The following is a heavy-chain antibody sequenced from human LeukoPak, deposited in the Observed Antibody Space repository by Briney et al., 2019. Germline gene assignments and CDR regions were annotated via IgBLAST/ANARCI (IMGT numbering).Heavy chain of an antibody. CDR3: VGSSGWLFDY. CDR1: GFTFSNYW. D-gene: IGHD6-19*01. J-gene: IGHJ4*02. Sequence: PGGSLRLSCAGTGFTFSNYWMNWVRQAPGKGLEWVANIKEDGSRINYVDSVKGRFTISRDNAKNLVYLQMDNLRAEDTAVYYCVGSSGWLFDYWGQGILVAVSS. V-gene: IGHV3-7*01. CDR2: IKEDGSRI.